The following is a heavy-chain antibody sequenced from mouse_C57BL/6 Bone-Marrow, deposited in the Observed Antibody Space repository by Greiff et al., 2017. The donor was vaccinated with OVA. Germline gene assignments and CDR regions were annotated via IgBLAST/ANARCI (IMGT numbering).Heavy chain of an antibody. J-gene: IGHJ1*03. V-gene: IGHV5-12*01. CDR3: ARHGHWYFDV. CDR1: GFTFSDYY. CDR2: ISNGGGST. Sequence: EVKLVESGGGLVQPGGSLKLSCAASGFTFSDYYMYWVRQTPEKRLEWVAYISNGGGSTYYPDTVKGRFTISRDNAKNTLYLQMSRLKSEDTAMYYCARHGHWYFDVWGTGTTVTVSS.